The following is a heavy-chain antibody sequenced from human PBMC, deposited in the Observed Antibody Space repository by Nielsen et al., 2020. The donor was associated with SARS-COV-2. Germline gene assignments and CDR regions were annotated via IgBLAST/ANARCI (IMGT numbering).Heavy chain of an antibody. CDR2: SGWDDNK. Sequence: SGPALVKPTQTLTLTCTFSGFSLNTSAMCVSWTRQPPGKALEWLPLSGWDDNKYYKTSLKPRLTISKDTSKNQVVLTMTNMDPVDTATYYCARISEIGYCSSTSCYPKYFDLWGRGTLVTVSS. V-gene: IGHV2-70*01. CDR3: ARISEIGYCSSTSCYPKYFDL. CDR1: GFSLNTSAMC. D-gene: IGHD2-2*01. J-gene: IGHJ2*01.